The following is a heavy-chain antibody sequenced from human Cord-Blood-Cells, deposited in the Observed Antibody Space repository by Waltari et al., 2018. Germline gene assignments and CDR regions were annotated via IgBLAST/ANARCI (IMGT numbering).Heavy chain of an antibody. CDR3: ARDIVVVVAATPGYYYGMDV. CDR2: IIPIFGTA. J-gene: IGHJ6*02. Sequence: QVQLVQSGAEVKKPGSSVKVSCKASGGTFSSYAISWVRQAPGHGLAWMGGIIPIFGTANYAQKFQGRVTINADESTSTAYMELSSLRSEDTAVYYCARDIVVVVAATPGYYYGMDVWGQGTTVTVSS. V-gene: IGHV1-69*01. CDR1: GGTFSSYA. D-gene: IGHD2-15*01.